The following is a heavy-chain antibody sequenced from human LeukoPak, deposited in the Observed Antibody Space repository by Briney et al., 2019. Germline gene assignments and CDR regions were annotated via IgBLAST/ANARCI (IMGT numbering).Heavy chain of an antibody. CDR1: GFTFSNDG. J-gene: IGHJ4*02. Sequence: PGRSLRLSCAASGFTFSNDGMHWVRQAPGRGLEWVALISYDGSDKHYADSVKGRLTVSRDNSKNTLYLQMNSLSRDDTAVYYCVGVGGYDSSGFLDYWGQGTLVTVSS. D-gene: IGHD3-22*01. V-gene: IGHV3-30*03. CDR2: ISYDGSDK. CDR3: VGVGGYDSSGFLDY.